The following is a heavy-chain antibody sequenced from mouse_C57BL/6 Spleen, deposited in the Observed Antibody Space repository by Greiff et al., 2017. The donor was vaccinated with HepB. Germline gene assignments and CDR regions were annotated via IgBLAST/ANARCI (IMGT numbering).Heavy chain of an antibody. V-gene: IGHV1-50*01. J-gene: IGHJ3*01. CDR2: IDPSDSYT. CDR3: APIYYGNYGGFAY. D-gene: IGHD2-1*01. Sequence: QVQLQQPGAELVKPGASVKLSCKASGYTFTSYWMQWVKQRPGQGLEWIGEIDPSDSYTNYNQKFKGKVTLTVDTSSSTAYMQLSSLTSEDSAVYYCAPIYYGNYGGFAYWGQGTLVTVSA. CDR1: GYTFTSYW.